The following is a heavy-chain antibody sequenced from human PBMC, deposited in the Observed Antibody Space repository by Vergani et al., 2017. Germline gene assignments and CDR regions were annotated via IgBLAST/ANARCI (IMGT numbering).Heavy chain of an antibody. V-gene: IGHV4-30-4*08. CDR2: TYYSGST. CDR3: ARAERQSGYYYXSSGYYAQGYGMDV. Sequence: QVQLQESGPGLVKPSQTLSLTCTVSGGSISSGDYYWSWIRQPPGKGLEWIGYTYYSGSTYYNPSLKSRVTISVDTSKNQFSLKLSSVTAADTAVYYCARAERQSGYYYXSSGYYAQGYGMDVWGQGTTVTVSS. D-gene: IGHD3-22*01. J-gene: IGHJ6*02. CDR1: GGSISSGDYY.